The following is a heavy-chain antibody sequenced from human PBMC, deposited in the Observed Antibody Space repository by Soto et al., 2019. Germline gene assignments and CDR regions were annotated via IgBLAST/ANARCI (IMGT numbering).Heavy chain of an antibody. CDR3: ARQAAAGKYYYAMDV. D-gene: IGHD6-13*01. CDR2: IYPGDSDT. V-gene: IGHV5-51*01. Sequence: PGESLKISCKGSGYSFTTYWIGWVLQIPGKGLEGMVIIYPGDSDTRYSPSFQGQVTISADKSINTTYLQWSSLKASDTAIYYCARQAAAGKYYYAMDVWGQGTTVTVSS. CDR1: GYSFTTYW. J-gene: IGHJ6*02.